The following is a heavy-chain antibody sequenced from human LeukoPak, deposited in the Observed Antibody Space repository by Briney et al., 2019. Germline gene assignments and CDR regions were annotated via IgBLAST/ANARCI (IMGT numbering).Heavy chain of an antibody. J-gene: IGHJ4*02. V-gene: IGHV4-34*01. Sequence: SETLSLACAVYGGSFSGYYWSWIRQPPGKGLEWIGEINHSGSTNYNPSLKSRVTISVDTSKNQFSLKLSSVTAADTAVYYCAGSSWFDYWGQGTLVTVSS. CDR3: AGSSWFDY. CDR1: GGSFSGYY. CDR2: INHSGST. D-gene: IGHD6-13*01.